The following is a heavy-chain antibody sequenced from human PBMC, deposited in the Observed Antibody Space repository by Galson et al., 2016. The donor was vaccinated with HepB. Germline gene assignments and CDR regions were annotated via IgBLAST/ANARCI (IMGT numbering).Heavy chain of an antibody. V-gene: IGHV1-2*02. D-gene: IGHD6-19*01. Sequence: SVKVSCKASGYSFDDYYIHWVRQAPGQGLEWMGGINPHSGGTKYAQKFQGRVTLTRDRSVNTAYMEMRRLRSDDTAVYYCARREGWGYYYGMDVWGQGTTVAVSS. CDR3: ARREGWGYYYGMDV. CDR2: INPHSGGT. J-gene: IGHJ6*02. CDR1: GYSFDDYY.